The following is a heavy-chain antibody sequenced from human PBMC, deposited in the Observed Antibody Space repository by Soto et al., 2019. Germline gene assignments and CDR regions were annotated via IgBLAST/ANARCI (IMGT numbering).Heavy chain of an antibody. Sequence: GGSLRLSCVASGFSFSNYWITWVRQARGKGLEWVAMIKEDGGEIYYLDSVKGRFTISRDNAKNSLYLQMNSLRAEDTAVYFCARGWAHLDPWGQGTLVTVSS. D-gene: IGHD3-16*01. CDR3: ARGWAHLDP. CDR1: GFSFSNYW. V-gene: IGHV3-7*01. J-gene: IGHJ5*02. CDR2: IKEDGGEI.